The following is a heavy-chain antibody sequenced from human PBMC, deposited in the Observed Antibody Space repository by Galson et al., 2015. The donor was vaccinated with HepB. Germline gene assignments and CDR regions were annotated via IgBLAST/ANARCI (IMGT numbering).Heavy chain of an antibody. CDR3: ARDLRTQQLVDY. CDR1: GYTFTSYY. Sequence: SVKVSCKASGYTFTSYYMHWVRQAPGQGLEWMGWINPNSGGTNYAQKFQGRVTMTRDTSISTAYMELSRLRSDDTAVYYCARDLRTQQLVDYWGQGTLVTVSS. CDR2: INPNSGGT. V-gene: IGHV1-2*02. J-gene: IGHJ4*02. D-gene: IGHD6-13*01.